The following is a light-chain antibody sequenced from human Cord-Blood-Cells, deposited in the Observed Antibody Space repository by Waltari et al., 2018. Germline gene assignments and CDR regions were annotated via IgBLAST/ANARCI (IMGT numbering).Light chain of an antibody. Sequence: QSALTQPASVSGSPGQSITISCTGTSRDVGGYNYVSWYQQHPGKAPKLMIDDVRNRPSGVSNRFSGSKSGNTASLTISGLQAEDEADYYCSSYTSSSTYVVFGGGTKLTVL. CDR3: SSYTSSSTYVV. CDR1: SRDVGGYNY. J-gene: IGLJ2*01. V-gene: IGLV2-14*01. CDR2: DVR.